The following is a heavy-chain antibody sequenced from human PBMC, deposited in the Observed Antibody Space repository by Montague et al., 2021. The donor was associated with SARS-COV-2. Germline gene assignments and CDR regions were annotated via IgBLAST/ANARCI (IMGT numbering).Heavy chain of an antibody. CDR2: TYYSGGT. CDR1: GGSITSTSYY. J-gene: IGHJ5*02. V-gene: IGHV4-39*01. CDR3: ATQKMGSVTYCGVVMQDRCVDP. Sequence: SETLSLTCTVSGGSITSTSYYWVWRRQPGGKRLEWGGNTYYSGGTYNXXXLKSRITTSVDTSKNQFPLKLSSVTAADTAVYYCATQKMGSVTYCGVVMQDRCVDPWGQGTLVTVSA. D-gene: IGHD3-3*01.